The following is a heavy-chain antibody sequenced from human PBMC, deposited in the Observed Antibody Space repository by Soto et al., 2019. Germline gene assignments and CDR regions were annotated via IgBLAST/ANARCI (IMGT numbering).Heavy chain of an antibody. V-gene: IGHV3-23*01. Sequence: EVQLLESGGGLVQPGGSLRLSCAASGFTFIGHVRTWFRQAPGKGLEWVAAISGGGGTPYYGDSVEGRFTMSRDNSKKKLYLQMNSLRAEDTAVYYCARGPRAPPPHDYGMDVWGQGTTVTVSS. CDR2: ISGGGGTP. CDR3: ARGPRAPPPHDYGMDV. J-gene: IGHJ6*02. CDR1: GFTFIGHV.